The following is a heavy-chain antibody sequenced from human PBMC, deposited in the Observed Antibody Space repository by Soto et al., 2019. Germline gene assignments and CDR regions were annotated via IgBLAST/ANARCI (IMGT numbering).Heavy chain of an antibody. Sequence: GGSLRLSCAASGFIFRNYAMSWVRQAPGTGPEWVSAISSSSSYTYYADSVKGRFTISRDNAKNSLYLQMNSLRAEDTAVYYCARDRYSSGFDAFDIWGQGTMVTVSS. CDR1: GFIFRNYA. V-gene: IGHV3-21*01. CDR2: ISSSSSYT. J-gene: IGHJ3*02. D-gene: IGHD6-25*01. CDR3: ARDRYSSGFDAFDI.